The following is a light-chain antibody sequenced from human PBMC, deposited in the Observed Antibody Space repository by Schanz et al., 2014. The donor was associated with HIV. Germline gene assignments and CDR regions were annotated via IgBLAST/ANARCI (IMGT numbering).Light chain of an antibody. CDR1: SSDVGGYNY. CDR2: DVD. Sequence: QSALTQPASVSGSPGQSITISCTGTSSDVGGYNYVSWYQQHPGKAPKLMIYDVDNRPSGVSSRFSASKSGNTASLTISGLQAEDEADYYCGSYTSSNTPWMFGGGTKLTVL. CDR3: GSYTSSNTPWM. V-gene: IGLV2-14*03. J-gene: IGLJ3*02.